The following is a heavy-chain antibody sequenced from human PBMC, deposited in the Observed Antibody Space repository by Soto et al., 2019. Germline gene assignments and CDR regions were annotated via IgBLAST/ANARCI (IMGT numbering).Heavy chain of an antibody. J-gene: IGHJ5*02. CDR2: ISAYNGNT. Sequence: GASVKVSWKASGYTFGHYGIGWVRQAPGRGLKWVGWISAYNGNTHHAQNVQGRVTMTTDTSTSTAYMELRSLRAEDTAVYYCAKEGDPYYDFWSGYSNPKYNWFDPWGQGTLVTVSS. D-gene: IGHD3-3*01. V-gene: IGHV1-18*01. CDR3: AKEGDPYYDFWSGYSNPKYNWFDP. CDR1: GYTFGHYG.